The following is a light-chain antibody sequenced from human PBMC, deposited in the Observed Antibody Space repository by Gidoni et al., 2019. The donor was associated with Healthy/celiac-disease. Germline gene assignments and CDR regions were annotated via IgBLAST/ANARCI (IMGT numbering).Light chain of an antibody. CDR2: GTN. CDR3: NSRDSSGNHVV. V-gene: IGLV3-19*01. CDR1: SLRSYY. Sequence: SSELTQDPAVSVALGQTVRITCQGYSLRSYYASWYQQKPGQAPVLVIYGTNNRPSGIPDRFSGSSSGNTASLTITGAQAEDEADYYCNSRDSSGNHVVFGGGTKLTVL. J-gene: IGLJ2*01.